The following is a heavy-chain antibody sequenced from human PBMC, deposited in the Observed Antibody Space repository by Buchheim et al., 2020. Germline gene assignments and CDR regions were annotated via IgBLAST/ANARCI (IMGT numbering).Heavy chain of an antibody. CDR3: ARSKEHIPRGMDV. J-gene: IGHJ6*02. CDR2: IYYSGST. V-gene: IGHV4-39*01. Sequence: QLQLQESGPGLVKPSETLYLTCTVSGGSISSSSYYWGWIRQTPGKGLEWIGSIYYSGSTYYNPSLKSRVTISVDTYKNQFSLKLSSVTAADTAVYYCARSKEHIPRGMDVWGQGTT. D-gene: IGHD2-21*01. CDR1: GGSISSSSYY.